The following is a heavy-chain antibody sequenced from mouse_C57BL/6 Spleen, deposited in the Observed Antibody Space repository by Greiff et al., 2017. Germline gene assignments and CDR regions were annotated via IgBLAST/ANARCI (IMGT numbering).Heavy chain of an antibody. J-gene: IGHJ4*01. CDR3: AREQGWYAMDY. CDR2: INYDGSST. Sequence: EVQRVESEGGLVQPGSSMKLSCTASGFTFSDYYMAWVRQVPEKGLEWVANINYDGSSTYYLDSLKSRFIISRDNAKNILYLQMSSLKSEDTATYYCAREQGWYAMDYWGQGTSVTVSS. V-gene: IGHV5-16*01. CDR1: GFTFSDYY. D-gene: IGHD2-3*01.